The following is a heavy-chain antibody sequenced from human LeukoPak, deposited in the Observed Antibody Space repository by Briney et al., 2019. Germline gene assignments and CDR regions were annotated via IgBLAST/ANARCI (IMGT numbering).Heavy chain of an antibody. J-gene: IGHJ4*02. Sequence: GGSLRLSCAASGFTFSDHYMDWVRQAPGKGLEWVGRTRNKANNYTTEYAASVKGRLTISRDDSRNSLYLQMNSLKTEDTAVYYCARTPRVRGVFNPFDYWGQGTLVTVSS. CDR2: TRNKANNYTT. D-gene: IGHD3-10*01. CDR3: ARTPRVRGVFNPFDY. CDR1: GFTFSDHY. V-gene: IGHV3-72*01.